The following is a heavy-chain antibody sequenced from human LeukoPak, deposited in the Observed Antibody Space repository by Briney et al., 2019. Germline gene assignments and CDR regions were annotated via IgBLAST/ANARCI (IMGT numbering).Heavy chain of an antibody. CDR3: ARDASSIAARLTFYYFDY. CDR2: ISYDGRDK. CDR1: GFTFGSYA. D-gene: IGHD6-6*01. Sequence: HPGGSLRLSCAAAGFTFGSYAMHWVRQAPGKGLEWVAVISYDGRDKYYADSVKCRFTISRDNSKNTLYLQMNSLRAEDTAVYYCARDASSIAARLTFYYFDYWGQGTLVTVSS. V-gene: IGHV3-30*04. J-gene: IGHJ4*02.